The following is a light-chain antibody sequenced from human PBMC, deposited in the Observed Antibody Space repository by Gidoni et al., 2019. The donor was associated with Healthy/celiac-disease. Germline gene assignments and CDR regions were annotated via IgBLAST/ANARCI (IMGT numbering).Light chain of an antibody. CDR1: QGISSY. CDR2: AAS. J-gene: IGKJ4*01. CDR3: QQLNSYPPT. V-gene: IGKV1-9*01. Sequence: DIQLTQSTSFLSASVGDRVTITCRVSQGISSYLAWYQQKPGKAPKLLLYAASTLQSGVPSWFSGSGSGTEFTLTISSLQPEDFATYYCQQLNSYPPTFGGGTKVEIK.